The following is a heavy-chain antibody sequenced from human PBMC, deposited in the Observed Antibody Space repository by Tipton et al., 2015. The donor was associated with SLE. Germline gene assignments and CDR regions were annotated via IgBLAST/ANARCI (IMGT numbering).Heavy chain of an antibody. V-gene: IGHV3-15*01. CDR1: GFTFSRAW. CDR2: IKSEEDGETT. D-gene: IGHD1-26*01. Sequence: SLRLSCAASGFTFSRAWMNWVRQAPGQGLEWVGRIKSEEDGETTDYSSLVNGRFAISRDNSRGSVYLQMKSLRADDTAVYYCVRGVTDWELSAFDSWGQGTLVTVSS. J-gene: IGHJ4*02. CDR3: VRGVTDWELSAFDS.